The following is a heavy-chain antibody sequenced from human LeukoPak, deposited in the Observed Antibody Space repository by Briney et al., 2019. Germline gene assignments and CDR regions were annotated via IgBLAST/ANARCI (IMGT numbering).Heavy chain of an antibody. V-gene: IGHV3-48*01. CDR1: GFTFSSYS. CDR3: ARDATPYDFWSGYPNYYYYYYMDV. Sequence: PGGSLRLSCAASGFTFSSYSMNWVRQAPGKGLEWVSYSSSSSSTIYYADSVKGRFTISRDNAKNSLYLQMNSLRAEDTAVYYCARDATPYDFWSGYPNYYYYYYMDVWGKGTTVTVSS. D-gene: IGHD3-3*01. J-gene: IGHJ6*03. CDR2: SSSSSSTI.